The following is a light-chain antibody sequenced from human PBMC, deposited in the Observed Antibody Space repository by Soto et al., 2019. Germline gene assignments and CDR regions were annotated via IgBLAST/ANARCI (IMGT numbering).Light chain of an antibody. CDR1: QSISSY. J-gene: IGKJ2*01. V-gene: IGKV1-39*01. Sequence: DIPMTQSPSSLSASVGDRVTITCRASQSISSYLNWYQQKPGKAPKLLIYAASSLQSGVPSRFSGRGSGTDFPLTIRSLQPEDFATYYCQQSYSTLGPFGQGTKLEIK. CDR3: QQSYSTLGP. CDR2: AAS.